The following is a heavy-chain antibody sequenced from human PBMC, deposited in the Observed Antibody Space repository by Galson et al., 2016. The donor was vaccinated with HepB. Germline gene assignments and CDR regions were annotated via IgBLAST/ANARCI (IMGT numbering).Heavy chain of an antibody. D-gene: IGHD2-15*01. CDR3: ARGTFCSGDSCYSPAFDM. V-gene: IGHV3-33*08. J-gene: IGHJ3*02. CDR2: IWFDGSNK. Sequence: SLRLSCAASGFTFSSYWMSWVRQVPGKGLEWVAVIWFDGSNKNYVDSVRGRFTISRDNSKNTLYLQMNTLRAEDTAVYYCARGTFCSGDSCYSPAFDMWGQGTMVTVSS. CDR1: GFTFSSYW.